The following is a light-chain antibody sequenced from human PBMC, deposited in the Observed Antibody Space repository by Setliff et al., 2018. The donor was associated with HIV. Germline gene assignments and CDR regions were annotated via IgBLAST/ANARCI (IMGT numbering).Light chain of an antibody. CDR2: DVS. J-gene: IGLJ1*01. V-gene: IGLV2-14*03. CDR3: SSYTSSTPLYV. CDR1: SSDVGGHNY. Sequence: QSALTQPASVSGSPGQSITISCTGTSSDVGGHNYVSWYQQHPGKAPKLIIYDVSNRPSGASNRFSGSKSGNTASLTISGLQAEDEADYYCSSYTSSTPLYVFGPGTKVTVL.